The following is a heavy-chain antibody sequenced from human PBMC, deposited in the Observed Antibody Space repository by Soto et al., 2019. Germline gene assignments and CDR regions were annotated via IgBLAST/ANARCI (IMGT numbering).Heavy chain of an antibody. Sequence: SVKVSCKASGGTFSSYAISWVRQAPGQGLEWMGGIIPIFGTANYAQKFQGRVTITADESTSTAYMELSSLRSEDTAVYYCARVRRIAVAGPYGMDVWGQGTTVTVSS. CDR2: IIPIFGTA. CDR3: ARVRRIAVAGPYGMDV. J-gene: IGHJ6*02. CDR1: GGTFSSYA. V-gene: IGHV1-69*13. D-gene: IGHD6-19*01.